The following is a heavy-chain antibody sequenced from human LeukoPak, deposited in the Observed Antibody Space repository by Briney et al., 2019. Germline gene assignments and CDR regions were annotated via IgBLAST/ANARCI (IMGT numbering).Heavy chain of an antibody. CDR2: INHSGST. D-gene: IGHD3-22*01. Sequence: SETLSLTCAVYGGSFSGYYWSWIRQPPEKGLEWIGEINHSGSTNYNPSLKSRVTISVDTSKNQFSLKLSSVTAADTAVYYCARGPRIAYSSGYYKRGAFDIWGQGTMVTVSS. J-gene: IGHJ3*02. CDR1: GGSFSGYY. V-gene: IGHV4-34*01. CDR3: ARGPRIAYSSGYYKRGAFDI.